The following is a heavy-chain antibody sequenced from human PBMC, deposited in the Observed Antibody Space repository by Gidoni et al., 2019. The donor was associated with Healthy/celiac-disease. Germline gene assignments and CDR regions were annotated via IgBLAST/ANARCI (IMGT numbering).Heavy chain of an antibody. D-gene: IGHD3-10*01. J-gene: IGHJ4*02. CDR1: GFTFGGTA. V-gene: IGHV3-64D*08. CDR2: ISSNGGST. CDR3: VKTGITMVRGARGDFDY. Sequence: EVQLVESGGGLVQPGGSLSLSCSASGFTFGGTAMHWFRQAPGKGLEYVSAISSNGGSTYYADSVKGRFTISRDNSKNTLYLQMSSLRAEDTAVYYCVKTGITMVRGARGDFDYWGQGTLVTVSS.